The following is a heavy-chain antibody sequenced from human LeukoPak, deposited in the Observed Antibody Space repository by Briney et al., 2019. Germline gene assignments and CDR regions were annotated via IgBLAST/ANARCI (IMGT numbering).Heavy chain of an antibody. CDR2: ISSSSSYI. V-gene: IGHV3-21*01. Sequence: GGALRLSCAASGFTFSSYNMNWVRQAPGKGLEWVSSISSSSSYIYYADSVKGRFTISRDNAKNSLYLQMNSLRAEDTAVYYCARDPSCSSTSCSDYWGQGTLVTVSS. J-gene: IGHJ4*02. CDR3: ARDPSCSSTSCSDY. CDR1: GFTFSSYN. D-gene: IGHD2-2*01.